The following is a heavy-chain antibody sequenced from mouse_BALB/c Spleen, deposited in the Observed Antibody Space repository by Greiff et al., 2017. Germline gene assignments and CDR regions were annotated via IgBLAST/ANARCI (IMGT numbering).Heavy chain of an antibody. Sequence: VQLKESGPELVKPGASVKISCKASGYAFSSSWMNWVKQRPGQGLEWIGRIYPGDGDTNYNGKFKGKATLTADKSSSTAYMQLSSLTSVDSAVYFCARYEVYGSRYFDYWGQGTTLTVSS. CDR3: ARYEVYGSRYFDY. CDR1: GYAFSSSW. CDR2: IYPGDGDT. J-gene: IGHJ2*01. D-gene: IGHD1-1*01. V-gene: IGHV1-82*01.